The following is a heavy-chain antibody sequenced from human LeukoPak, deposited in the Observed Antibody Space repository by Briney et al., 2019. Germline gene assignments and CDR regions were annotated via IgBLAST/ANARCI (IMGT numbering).Heavy chain of an antibody. CDR3: ARDMTVVAETPNYYYYMDV. J-gene: IGHJ6*03. CDR1: GFTFSSYW. D-gene: IGHD3-22*01. CDR2: IKQDGSEK. Sequence: GGSLRLSCAASGFTFSSYWMSWVRQAPGKGLEWVSNIKQDGSEKYYVDSVKGRFTISRDNAKNSLYLQMNSLRAEDTAVYHCARDMTVVAETPNYYYYMDVWGKGTTVTVSS. V-gene: IGHV3-7*01.